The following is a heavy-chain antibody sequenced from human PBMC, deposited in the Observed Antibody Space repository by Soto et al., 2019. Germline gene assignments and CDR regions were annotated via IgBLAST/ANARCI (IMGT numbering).Heavy chain of an antibody. D-gene: IGHD6-6*01. J-gene: IGHJ6*02. Sequence: GGSLRLSCAASGFTFSSYGMHWVRQAPGKGLEWVAVISYDGSNKYYADSVKGRFTISRDNSKNTLYLQMNSLRAEDTAVYYCAKDRIPVAVRPYYYGTDVWGQGTTVTVSS. CDR3: AKDRIPVAVRPYYYGTDV. CDR1: GFTFSSYG. CDR2: ISYDGSNK. V-gene: IGHV3-30*18.